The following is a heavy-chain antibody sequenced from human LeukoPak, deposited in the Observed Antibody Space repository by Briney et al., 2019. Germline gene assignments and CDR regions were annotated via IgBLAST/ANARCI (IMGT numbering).Heavy chain of an antibody. V-gene: IGHV4-59*01. CDR3: ARIGHEDYYFDY. CDR2: IYYSGST. CDR1: GGSISSYY. Sequence: PSETLSLTCSVSGGSISSYYWTWIRQPPGKGLEWIGYIYYSGSTNYDPSLKSRVTISVDTSKNQFSLKLSSVTAADTAVYYCARIGHEDYYFDYWGQGTLVTVSS. J-gene: IGHJ4*02.